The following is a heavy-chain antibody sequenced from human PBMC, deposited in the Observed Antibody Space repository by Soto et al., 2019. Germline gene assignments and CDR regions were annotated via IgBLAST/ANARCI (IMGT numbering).Heavy chain of an antibody. J-gene: IGHJ4*02. CDR1: GFTFSSYA. CDR3: ARDHYYYDSSGYYFPGY. Sequence: PGGSLRLSCAASGFTFSSYAMHWVRQAPGKGLEWVAVISYDGSNKYYADSVKGRFTISRDNSKNTLYLQMNSLRAEDTAVYYCARDHYYYDSSGYYFPGYWGQGTLVTVSS. V-gene: IGHV3-30-3*01. CDR2: ISYDGSNK. D-gene: IGHD3-22*01.